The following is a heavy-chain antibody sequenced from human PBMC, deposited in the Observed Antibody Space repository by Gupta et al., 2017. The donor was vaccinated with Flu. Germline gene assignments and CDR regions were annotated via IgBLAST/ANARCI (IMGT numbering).Heavy chain of an antibody. D-gene: IGHD2-2*01. V-gene: IGHV3-72*01. Sequence: EVQLVESGGGLVQPGGSLRLSGAGSGFTFGDYFLVWVRQAPGKGPEWVGRTKSNTNSYTPQYAASVEGRFTISRDDSNNLLYLQMNSLKSEDTAVYYCTRGWELVPAFNIWGQGTMVTVSS. CDR1: GFTFGDYF. CDR2: TKSNTNSYTP. J-gene: IGHJ3*02. CDR3: TRGWELVPAFNI.